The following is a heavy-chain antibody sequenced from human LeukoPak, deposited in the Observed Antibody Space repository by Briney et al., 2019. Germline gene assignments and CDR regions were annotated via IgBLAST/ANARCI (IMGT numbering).Heavy chain of an antibody. V-gene: IGHV3-23*01. CDR3: AKGVRIAAARAGAFDI. Sequence: GGSLRLSCAASGFTFSSYAMSWVRQAPGKGLEWVSAISGSGGSTYYADSVKGRFTISRDNSKNTLYLQMNSLRAEDTAVYYCAKGVRIAAARAGAFDIWGQGTMVTVSS. J-gene: IGHJ3*02. CDR1: GFTFSSYA. D-gene: IGHD6-13*01. CDR2: ISGSGGST.